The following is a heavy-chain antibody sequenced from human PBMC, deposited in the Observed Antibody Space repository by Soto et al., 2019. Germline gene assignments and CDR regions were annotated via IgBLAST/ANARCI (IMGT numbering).Heavy chain of an antibody. V-gene: IGHV4-31*03. Sequence: TLSLTCTVSGGSISSGGYYWSWIRQHPGKGLEWIGYIYYSGSTYYNPSLKSRVTISVDTSKNQFSLKLSSVTAADTAVYYCARAPLGFQYYYMDVWGKGTTVTVSS. J-gene: IGHJ6*03. CDR3: ARAPLGFQYYYMDV. D-gene: IGHD3-3*01. CDR1: GGSISSGGYY. CDR2: IYYSGST.